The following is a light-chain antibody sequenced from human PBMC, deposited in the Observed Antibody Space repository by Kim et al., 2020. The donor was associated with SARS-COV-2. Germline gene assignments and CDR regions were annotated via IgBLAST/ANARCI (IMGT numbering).Light chain of an antibody. V-gene: IGKV1-39*01. J-gene: IGKJ1*01. CDR1: QTVNYY. CDR2: AAS. CDR3: QQSHSTPQT. Sequence: DIQMTQSPSSLSASVGDRVTITCRASQTVNYYLNWYQQKPGKAPKVLIYAASSLESGVPSRFSGSGSGTDFTLTISSLQPEDFVTYYCQQSHSTPQTFGQGTKVDIK.